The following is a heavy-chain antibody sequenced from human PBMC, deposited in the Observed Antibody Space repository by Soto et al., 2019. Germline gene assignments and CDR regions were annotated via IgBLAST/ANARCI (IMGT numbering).Heavy chain of an antibody. CDR1: RFTFSSYS. V-gene: IGHV3-48*01. D-gene: IGHD5-18*01. J-gene: IGHJ4*02. CDR2: ISSSITI. CDR3: ARDYSSYGPFDY. Sequence: GGPLRLSCAASRFTFSSYSMNWVRQAPGNGLYCVSYISSSITIYXXDSVKGRXXISRDNANNSRYLQMXILRAECTALYYCARDYSSYGPFDYWRQGTLVTVSS.